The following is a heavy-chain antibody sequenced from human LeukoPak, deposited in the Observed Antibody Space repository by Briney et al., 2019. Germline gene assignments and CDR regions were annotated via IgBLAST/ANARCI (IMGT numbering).Heavy chain of an antibody. CDR2: ISAYKGNT. D-gene: IGHD3-16*01. Sequence: VASVKVSCKASGYTFISYGISWVRQAPGQGLEWMGWISAYKGNTKYARKFQGRVTMTTDTSTSTAYMELRSLRSDDTAVYYCARVRGRSNWFDPWGQGTLVTVSS. J-gene: IGHJ5*02. CDR1: GYTFISYG. CDR3: ARVRGRSNWFDP. V-gene: IGHV1-18*04.